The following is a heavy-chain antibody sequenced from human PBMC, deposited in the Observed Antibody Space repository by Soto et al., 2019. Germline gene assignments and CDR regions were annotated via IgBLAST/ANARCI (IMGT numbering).Heavy chain of an antibody. CDR1: GYSLTSNW. V-gene: IGHV1-3*01. CDR2: INAGNGNT. CDR3: ARDHAYGIPDY. J-gene: IGHJ4*02. D-gene: IGHD2-21*01. Sequence: PGESLKISCKGYGYSLTSNWISWVRQAPGKRLEWMGWINAGNGNTKYSQKFQGRVTITRDTFASTAYMELSSLRSEDTAVYYCARDHAYGIPDYRGQGTLVTVTS.